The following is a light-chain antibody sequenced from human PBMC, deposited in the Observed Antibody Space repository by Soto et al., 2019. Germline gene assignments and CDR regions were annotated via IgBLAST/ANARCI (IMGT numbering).Light chain of an antibody. V-gene: IGKV1-39*01. CDR2: ASS. CDR1: QSIDRF. J-gene: IGKJ2*01. Sequence: DIQLTQSPSSLFASVGDRVTISCRASQSIDRFLTWYQQKPGKAPNLLIYASSTLQSVINSSFSGSGSGTDFTLTINSLQPDAFATYFCQQSYSTPYTFGQGTKLDIK. CDR3: QQSYSTPYT.